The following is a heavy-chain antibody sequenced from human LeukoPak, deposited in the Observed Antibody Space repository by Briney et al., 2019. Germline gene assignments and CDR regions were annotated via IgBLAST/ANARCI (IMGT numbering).Heavy chain of an antibody. V-gene: IGHV3-33*01. CDR1: GFTFSSYG. Sequence: GGSLRLSCAASGFTFSSYGMHWVRQAPGKGLEWVAVIWCDGSNKYYADSVKGRFTISRDNSKNTLYLQMNSLRAEDTAVYYCAREDNWNYFLYYYGMDVWGQGTTVTVSS. CDR2: IWCDGSNK. J-gene: IGHJ6*02. D-gene: IGHD1-7*01. CDR3: AREDNWNYFLYYYGMDV.